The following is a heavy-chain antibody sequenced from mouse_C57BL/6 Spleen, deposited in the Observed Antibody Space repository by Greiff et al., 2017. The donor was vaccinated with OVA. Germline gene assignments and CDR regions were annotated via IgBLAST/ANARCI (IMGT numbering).Heavy chain of an antibody. Sequence: EVQRVESGGGLVKPGGSLKLSCAASGFTFSSYAMSWVRQTPEKRLEWVATISDGGSYTYYPDNVKGRFTISRDNAKNNLYLQMSHLKSEDTAMYYCARAPGMVTTGYFDVWGTGTTVTVSS. V-gene: IGHV5-4*01. D-gene: IGHD2-2*01. CDR1: GFTFSSYA. J-gene: IGHJ1*03. CDR2: ISDGGSYT. CDR3: ARAPGMVTTGYFDV.